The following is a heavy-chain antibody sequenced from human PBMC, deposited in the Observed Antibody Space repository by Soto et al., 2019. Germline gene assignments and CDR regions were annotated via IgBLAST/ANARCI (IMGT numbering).Heavy chain of an antibody. CDR2: ISSSGGTT. D-gene: IGHD7-27*01. CDR1: GFTFSSYA. Sequence: GGSLRLSCAASGFTFSSYAMNWVRQAPGKGLEWVSSISSSGGTTYYADSVKGRFTISRDTSMNMLFLQMNSLRAEDTAVYYCAKYRPFNWGYYFDYWDQGSLVTVSS. V-gene: IGHV3-23*01. J-gene: IGHJ4*02. CDR3: AKYRPFNWGYYFDY.